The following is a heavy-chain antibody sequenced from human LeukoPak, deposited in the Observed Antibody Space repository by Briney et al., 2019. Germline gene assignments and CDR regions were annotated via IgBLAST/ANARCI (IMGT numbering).Heavy chain of an antibody. CDR2: IYPGDSGT. D-gene: IGHD5-18*01. CDR3: ARLRQLWTLDY. J-gene: IGHJ4*02. V-gene: IGHV5-51*01. CDR1: GSIFTSYW. Sequence: GASLQISCQASGSIFTSYWIGWVRPLPGKGLEWVGIIYPGDSGTRYSPSFQGQVTISADKSTSTAYLQWSSLKSSDTAMYYCARLRQLWTLDYWGQGTLVTVSS.